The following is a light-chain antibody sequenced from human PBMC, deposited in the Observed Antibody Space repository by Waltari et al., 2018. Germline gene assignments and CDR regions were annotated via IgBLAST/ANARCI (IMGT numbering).Light chain of an antibody. V-gene: IGLV2-23*02. J-gene: IGLJ1*01. CDR1: PSDVGSYDL. CDR3: CSYAGRGTYV. Sequence: QSALTQPASVSGTPGQSITISFSGTPSDVGSYDLVSGYQQHPGEAPKLLICEVFKRPPDTSSRFSGAKSGSTASLTISGLQPEDEADCYCCSYAGRGTYVFGSGTKVTVL. CDR2: EVF.